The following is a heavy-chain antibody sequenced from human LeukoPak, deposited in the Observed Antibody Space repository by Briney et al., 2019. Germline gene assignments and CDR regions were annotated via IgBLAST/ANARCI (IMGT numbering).Heavy chain of an antibody. CDR2: ISYDGSNK. J-gene: IGHJ6*02. CDR1: GFTFSSYA. Sequence: GGSLRLSCAASGFTFSSYAMHWVRQAPGKGLEWVAVISYDGSNKYYADSVKGRFTISRDNSKNTLYLQMNSLRAEDTAVYYCARVAAVDYGYYYYGMDVWGQGTTVTVSS. V-gene: IGHV3-30-3*01. CDR3: ARVAAVDYGYYYYGMDV. D-gene: IGHD4-17*01.